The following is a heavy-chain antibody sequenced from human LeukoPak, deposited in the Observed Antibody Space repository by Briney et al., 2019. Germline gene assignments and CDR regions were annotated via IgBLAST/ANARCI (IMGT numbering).Heavy chain of an antibody. J-gene: IGHJ4*02. CDR1: GFTFSSYA. CDR2: ISYDGFNK. CDR3: ASLIVVVPFDY. Sequence: TGGSLRLSCAASGFTFSSYAMHWVRQAPGKGLEWVAVISYDGFNKYYADSVKGRFTISRDNSKNTLYLQMSSLRPEDTAVYYCASLIVVVPFDYWGQGTLVTVSS. D-gene: IGHD2-2*01. V-gene: IGHV3-30-3*01.